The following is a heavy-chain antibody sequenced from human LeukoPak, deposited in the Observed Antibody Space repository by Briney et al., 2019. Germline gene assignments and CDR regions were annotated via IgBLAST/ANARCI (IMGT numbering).Heavy chain of an antibody. Sequence: SDTLSLTCAVSGYSISSGSYYWSWIRQPAGKGLEWIGRIYTSGSTNYNPSLKSRVTISVDTSKSQFSLKLSSVTAADTAVYYCTTVALGGRLDFHHWGQGTLVTVSS. D-gene: IGHD3-16*01. V-gene: IGHV4-61*02. CDR3: TTVALGGRLDFHH. J-gene: IGHJ4*02. CDR2: IYTSGST. CDR1: GYSISSGSYY.